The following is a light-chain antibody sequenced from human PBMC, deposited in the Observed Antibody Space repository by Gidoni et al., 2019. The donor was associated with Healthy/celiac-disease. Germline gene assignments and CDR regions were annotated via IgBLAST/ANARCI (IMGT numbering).Light chain of an antibody. J-gene: IGKJ1*01. Sequence: DIHMTQSPSSLSASVGDRVTIPCRASQSISSYLNWYQQKPGKAPKLLIYAASSLQSGVPSRFSGSGSGTDFTLTISSLQPEDFATYYCQQSYSTLWTFGQGTKVEIK. V-gene: IGKV1-39*01. CDR1: QSISSY. CDR2: AAS. CDR3: QQSYSTLWT.